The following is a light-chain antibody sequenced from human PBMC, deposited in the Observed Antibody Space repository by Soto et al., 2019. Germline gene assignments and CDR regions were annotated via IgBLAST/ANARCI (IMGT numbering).Light chain of an antibody. J-gene: IGLJ2*01. CDR1: SSDVGGYNY. CDR2: EVS. Sequence: QSALTQPASVSGSPGQSITISCTATSSDVGGYNYVSWYQQHPGKAPKLMIYEVSNRPSGVSKRFSGSKSGNTASLTISGLQAEDEADYYCSSYTSSSTPYVVFGGGTKLTVL. V-gene: IGLV2-14*01. CDR3: SSYTSSSTPYVV.